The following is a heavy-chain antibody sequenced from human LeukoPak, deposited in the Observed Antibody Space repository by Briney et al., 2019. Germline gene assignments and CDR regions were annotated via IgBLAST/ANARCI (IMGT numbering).Heavy chain of an antibody. V-gene: IGHV3-23*01. CDR3: TRDGRVAYEMDV. CDR2: ISGSGAFT. CDR1: GFTFNTYA. D-gene: IGHD2-15*01. J-gene: IGHJ6*02. Sequence: GGSLRLSCVASGFTFNTYAMSWVRQAPGKGLEWVSTISGSGAFTKYADSVTGRFTISRDNSKNTMYLQMNSLRAEDTAVYYCTRDGRVAYEMDVWGQGTTVTVSS.